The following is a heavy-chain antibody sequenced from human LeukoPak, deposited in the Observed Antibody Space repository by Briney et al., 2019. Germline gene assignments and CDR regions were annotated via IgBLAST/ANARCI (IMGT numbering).Heavy chain of an antibody. V-gene: IGHV4-59*01. CDR3: ARSDGYGLVGI. CDR1: GGSISSYY. Sequence: SETLSLTCTVSGGSISSYYWSWIRQPPGKGLEWIGYIYYSGSTNYNPCLKSRVTISVDTSKNQFSLKLSSVTAADTAVYYCARSDGYGLVGIWGQGTMVTVSS. J-gene: IGHJ3*02. D-gene: IGHD3-10*01. CDR2: IYYSGST.